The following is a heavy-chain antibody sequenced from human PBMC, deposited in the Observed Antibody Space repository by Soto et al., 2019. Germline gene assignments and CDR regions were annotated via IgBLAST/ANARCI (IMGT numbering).Heavy chain of an antibody. CDR1: GVSIHNSHSF. J-gene: IGHJ5*01. Sequence: PSETLSLTCAVSGVSIHNSHSFWGWSRQRPGKGLEFIGSMYYSGGANYNPSLKSRVTISLDTSKNQFSLTVNSVTAADTAIYYCGRVVEGATRHTDFDSWGQGTLVTVSS. D-gene: IGHD2-15*01. CDR2: MYYSGGA. V-gene: IGHV4-39*01. CDR3: GRVVEGATRHTDFDS.